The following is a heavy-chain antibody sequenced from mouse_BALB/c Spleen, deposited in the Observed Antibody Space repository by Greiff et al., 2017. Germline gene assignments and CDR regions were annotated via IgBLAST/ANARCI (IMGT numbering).Heavy chain of an antibody. CDR2: IDPANGNT. D-gene: IGHD3-1*01. CDR3: ASRGDLYAMDY. Sequence: EVKLQESGAELVKPGASVKLSCTASGFNIKDTYMHWVKQRPEQGLEWIGRIDPANGNTKYDPKFQGKATITADTSSNTAYLQLSSLTSEDTAVYYCASRGDLYAMDYWGQGTSVTVSS. CDR1: GFNIKDTY. V-gene: IGHV14-3*02. J-gene: IGHJ4*01.